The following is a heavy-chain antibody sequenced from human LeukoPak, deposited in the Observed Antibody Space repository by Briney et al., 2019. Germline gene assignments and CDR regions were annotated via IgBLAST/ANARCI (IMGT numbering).Heavy chain of an antibody. CDR2: INSDGRST. J-gene: IGHJ5*02. CDR1: GFTLSSYW. Sequence: GGSLRLSCAASGFTLSSYWMHWVRQAPGKGLVWVSRINSDGRSTSHADSVKGRFTISRDNAKNTLYLQMNSLRAEDTAVYYCAREYLPGHNWFDPWGQGTLDTVSS. D-gene: IGHD2-2*01. V-gene: IGHV3-74*01. CDR3: AREYLPGHNWFDP.